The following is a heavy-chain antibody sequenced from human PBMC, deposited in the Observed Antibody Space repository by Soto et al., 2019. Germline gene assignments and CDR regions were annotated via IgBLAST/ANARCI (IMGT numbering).Heavy chain of an antibody. CDR2: FDPEDGET. Sequence: ASVKVSCKVSGYTLTELSMHWVRQAPGKGLEWMGGFDPEDGETIYAQKFQGRVTMTEDTSTDTAYMELSSLRSEDTAVYYCATVWVLGGTHWFDPWGQGTLVTVSS. CDR3: ATVWVLGGTHWFDP. J-gene: IGHJ5*02. V-gene: IGHV1-24*01. CDR1: GYTLTELS. D-gene: IGHD1-7*01.